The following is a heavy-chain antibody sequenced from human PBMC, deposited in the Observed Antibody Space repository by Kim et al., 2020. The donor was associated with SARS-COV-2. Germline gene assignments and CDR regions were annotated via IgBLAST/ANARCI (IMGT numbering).Heavy chain of an antibody. J-gene: IGHJ5*02. V-gene: IGHV3-11*01. CDR2: ISSSGSTI. Sequence: GGSLRLSCAASGFTFSDYYMSWIRQAPGKGLEWVSYISSSGSTIYYADSVKGRFTISRDNAKNSLYLQMNSLRAEDTAVYYCARARYYDFWPPYNWFDPWGQGTLVTVSS. D-gene: IGHD3-3*01. CDR3: ARARYYDFWPPYNWFDP. CDR1: GFTFSDYY.